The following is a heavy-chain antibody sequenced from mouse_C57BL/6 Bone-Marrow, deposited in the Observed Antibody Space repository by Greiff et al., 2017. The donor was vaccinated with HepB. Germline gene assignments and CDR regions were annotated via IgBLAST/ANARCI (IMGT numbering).Heavy chain of an antibody. CDR1: GYTFTNYW. D-gene: IGHD2-2*01. J-gene: IGHJ3*01. CDR2: IYPGGGYT. CDR3: AIYGYDGGFAY. V-gene: IGHV1-63*01. Sequence: QVQLQQSGAELVRPGTSVKMSCKASGYTFTNYWIGWAKQRPGHGLEWIGDIYPGGGYTNYNEKFKGKATLTADKSSSTAYMQFSSLTSEDSAIYYCAIYGYDGGFAYWGQGTLVTVSA.